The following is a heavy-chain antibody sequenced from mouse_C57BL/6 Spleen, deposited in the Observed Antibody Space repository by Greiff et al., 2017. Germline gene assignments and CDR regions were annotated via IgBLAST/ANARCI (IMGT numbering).Heavy chain of an antibody. CDR2: ILPGSSST. V-gene: IGHV1-9*01. CDR3: ARNYDYDGFAY. J-gene: IGHJ3*01. Sequence: QVQLQQSGAELMKPGASVKLSCKATGYTFTGYWIEWVKQTPGHGLEWIGAILPGSSSTAYNEKFKGKATFTADTSSNTAYMQLRSLTTEDSAIEYCARNYDYDGFAYWGQGTLVTVSA. D-gene: IGHD2-4*01. CDR1: GYTFTGYW.